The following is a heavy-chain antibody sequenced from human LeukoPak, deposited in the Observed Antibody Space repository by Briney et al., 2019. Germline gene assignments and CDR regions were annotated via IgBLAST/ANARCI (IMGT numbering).Heavy chain of an antibody. J-gene: IGHJ4*02. CDR3: ASRSTDFYDILTGLPTGY. D-gene: IGHD3-9*01. CDR2: IKPNSGGT. CDR1: GYTFTGYY. Sequence: ASVKVSCKASGYTFTGYYMHWERQAPGQGLEWMGWIKPNSGGTNYAQKFQGRVTMTRDTSISTAYMELSRLRSDDTAVYYCASRSTDFYDILTGLPTGYWGQGTLVTVSS. V-gene: IGHV1-2*02.